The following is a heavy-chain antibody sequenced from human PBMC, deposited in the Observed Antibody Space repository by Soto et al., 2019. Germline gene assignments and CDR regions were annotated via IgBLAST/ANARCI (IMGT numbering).Heavy chain of an antibody. V-gene: IGHV4-39*01. D-gene: IGHD1-1*01. CDR3: ARLGGQSGWLQLWYFDY. CDR1: GGSISSSSYY. CDR2: IYYSGST. J-gene: IGHJ4*02. Sequence: QLQLQESGPGLVKPSETLSLTCTVSGGSISSSSYYWGWIRQPPGKGLEWIGSIYYSGSTYYNPSLKSRVTISVDTSKNQFSLKLSSVTAADTAVYYCARLGGQSGWLQLWYFDYWGQGTLVTVSS.